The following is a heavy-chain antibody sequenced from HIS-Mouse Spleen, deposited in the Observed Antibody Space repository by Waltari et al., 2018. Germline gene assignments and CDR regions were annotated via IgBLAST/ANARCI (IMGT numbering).Heavy chain of an antibody. CDR3: ARARSPVSLFDY. V-gene: IGHV1-2*02. CDR2: ITPNHGGT. Sequence: QVQLVQSGAEVKKPGASVKVSCKASGYTFTGYYMHWVRQAPGQGLEWRGWITPNHGGTNYAQKFQGRVTMTRDTSISTAYMELSRLRSDDTAVYYCARARSPVSLFDYWGQGTLVTVSS. J-gene: IGHJ4*02. CDR1: GYTFTGYY.